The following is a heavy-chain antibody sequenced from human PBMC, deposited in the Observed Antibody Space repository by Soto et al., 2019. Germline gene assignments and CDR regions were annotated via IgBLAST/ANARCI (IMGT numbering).Heavy chain of an antibody. J-gene: IGHJ3*02. CDR1: RKSFSGYY. CDR2: INHSGST. V-gene: IGHV4-34*01. D-gene: IGHD3-10*01. CDR3: ARVVGSGSWFDI. Sequence: SATLSLTCALHRKSFSGYYSIWILQPPGKGLEWIGEINHSGSTNYNPSLKSRVTISVDTSKNQFSLKLSSVTAADTAVYYCARVVGSGSWFDIWGQGT.